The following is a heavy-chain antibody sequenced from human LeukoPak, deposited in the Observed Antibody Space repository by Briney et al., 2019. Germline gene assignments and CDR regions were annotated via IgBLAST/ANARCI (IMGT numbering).Heavy chain of an antibody. J-gene: IGHJ4*02. CDR1: GYTFTSYA. Sequence: ASVKVSCKASGYTFTSYAMHWVRQAPGQRLEWMGWINAGNGNTKYSQKIQGRVTITRDTSASTAYMELSSLRSEDTAVYYCARAYGDYFDYFDYWGQGTLVTVSS. CDR3: ARAYGDYFDYFDY. CDR2: INAGNGNT. D-gene: IGHD4-17*01. V-gene: IGHV1-3*01.